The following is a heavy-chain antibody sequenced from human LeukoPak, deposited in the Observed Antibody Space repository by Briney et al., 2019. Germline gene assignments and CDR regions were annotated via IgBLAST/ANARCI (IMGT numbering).Heavy chain of an antibody. V-gene: IGHV3-23*01. CDR1: GFTFSSYA. Sequence: SGGSLRLSCAAPGFTFSSYAMNWVRQAPGKGLEWVSGISNNGGRTYYADSVKGRFTISRDDSKNTLYLQMNRLRAEDRAVYSCVCGWYVAYWGQGTLVTVSS. J-gene: IGHJ4*02. CDR2: ISNNGGRT. D-gene: IGHD6-19*01. CDR3: VCGWYVAY.